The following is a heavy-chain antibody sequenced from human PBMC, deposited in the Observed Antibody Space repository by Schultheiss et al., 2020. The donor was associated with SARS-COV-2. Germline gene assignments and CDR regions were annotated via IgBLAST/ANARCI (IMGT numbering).Heavy chain of an antibody. J-gene: IGHJ6*03. V-gene: IGHV4-34*01. CDR1: GGSFSGYY. Sequence: SETLSLTCAVYGGSFSGYYWSWIRQPPGKGLEWIGKINHSGCTNYNPSLKSRVTISVDTSKNQFSLKLSSVTAADTTVYYCARDPRILVPAANYYYMDVWGKGTTVTVSS. D-gene: IGHD2-2*01. CDR2: INHSGCT. CDR3: ARDPRILVPAANYYYMDV.